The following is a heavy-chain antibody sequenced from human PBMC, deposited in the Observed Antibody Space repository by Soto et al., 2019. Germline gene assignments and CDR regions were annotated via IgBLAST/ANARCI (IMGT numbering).Heavy chain of an antibody. CDR1: GYTFTDYA. CDR3: ASGLNLYYFDY. J-gene: IGHJ4*02. CDR2: INAGNGHT. D-gene: IGHD1-20*01. Sequence: QVQLVQSGAEVKKPGASVKVSCKTSGYTFTDYAMHWVRQAPGQRLEWMGWINAGNGHTKYSQKFQVRVTITRDTSASTAYMELSSLRSEDTAVYYCASGLNLYYFDYWGQGTLVTVSS. V-gene: IGHV1-3*01.